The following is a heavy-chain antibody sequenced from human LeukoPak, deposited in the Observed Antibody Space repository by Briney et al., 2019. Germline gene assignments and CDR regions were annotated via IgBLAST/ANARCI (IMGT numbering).Heavy chain of an antibody. D-gene: IGHD3-22*01. J-gene: IGHJ3*02. V-gene: IGHV4-59*01. CDR1: GGSISTYY. CDR2: IYYSGST. CDR3: ARGAGPSGITMMGLGI. Sequence: SETLSLTCTVSGGSISTYYWGWVRQPPGKGLEWIGYIYYSGSTNYNPSLKSRVTISVDTSKNQFSLKLSSVTAADTAVYYCARGAGPSGITMMGLGIWGQGTMVTVSS.